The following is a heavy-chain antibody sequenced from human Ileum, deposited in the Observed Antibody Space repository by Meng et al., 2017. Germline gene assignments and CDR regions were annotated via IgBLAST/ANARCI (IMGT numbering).Heavy chain of an antibody. CDR3: ARGGGRYGPDFDY. CDR2: INHSGST. V-gene: IGHV4-34*01. J-gene: IGHJ4*02. D-gene: IGHD3-16*01. CDR1: GGSFSGYY. Sequence: QVQLQQVGAGLLKPSETLSLHCAVYGGSFSGYYWSWIRQPPGKGLEWIGEINHSGSTNYNPSLKSRVTISVDTSKNQFSLKLSSVTAADTAVYYCARGGGRYGPDFDYWGQGTLVTVSS.